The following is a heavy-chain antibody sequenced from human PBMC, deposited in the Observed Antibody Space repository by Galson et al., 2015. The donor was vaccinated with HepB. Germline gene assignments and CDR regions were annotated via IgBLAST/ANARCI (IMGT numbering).Heavy chain of an antibody. CDR1: GFTFSSYA. CDR2: ISGSGGST. D-gene: IGHD2-21*02. J-gene: IGHJ4*02. CDR3: AKAGNCGGDCSYYFDY. Sequence: SLRLSCAASGFTFSSYAMSWVRQAPGKGLEWVSAISGSGGSTYYADSVKGRFTISRDNSKNTLYLQMNSLRAEDTAVYYCAKAGNCGGDCSYYFDYWGQGTLVTVSS. V-gene: IGHV3-23*01.